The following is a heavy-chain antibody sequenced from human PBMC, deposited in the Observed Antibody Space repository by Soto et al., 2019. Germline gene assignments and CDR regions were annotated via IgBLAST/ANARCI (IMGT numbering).Heavy chain of an antibody. V-gene: IGHV3-74*01. D-gene: IGHD3-16*01. Sequence: EVQLVESGGGSVQPGGSLTVSCVASGFTFSSYWVHWVRQVPGKGLVWVSRINTDGSSTNYADSVKGRFAISRDNAKNTVYLQMNSLRAEDTAVYYCAIGGLGSFLLDYWGQGTLVTVSS. CDR2: INTDGSST. J-gene: IGHJ4*02. CDR1: GFTFSSYW. CDR3: AIGGLGSFLLDY.